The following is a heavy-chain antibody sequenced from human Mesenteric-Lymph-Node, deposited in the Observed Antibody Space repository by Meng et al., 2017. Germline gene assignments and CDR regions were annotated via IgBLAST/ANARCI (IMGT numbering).Heavy chain of an antibody. J-gene: IGHJ4*02. CDR1: GFTFNTYE. CDR2: ISLTGSTT. CDR3: AREDGGRGELLDY. V-gene: IGHV3-48*03. Sequence: GESLKISCAASGFTFNTYEMNWVRQAPGKGLEWISYISLTGSTTHYADSVRGRFTISRDDAKNSMYLQMNSLRAEDTAVYYCAREDGGRGELLDYWGQGTLVTVSS. D-gene: IGHD1-26*01.